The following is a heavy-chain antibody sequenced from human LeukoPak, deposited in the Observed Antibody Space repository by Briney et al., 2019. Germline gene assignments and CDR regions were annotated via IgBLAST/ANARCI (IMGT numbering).Heavy chain of an antibody. V-gene: IGHV1-18*01. CDR1: GYTFTSYG. J-gene: IGHJ5*02. CDR3: ASVTTRARSFDP. Sequence: ASVKVSCKASGYTFTSYGISWVRQAPGQGLEWMGWISAYNGNTNYAQKLQGRVTMTTDTSTSTAYMELRSLGSDDTAVYYCASVTTRARSFDPWGQGTLVTVSS. D-gene: IGHD4-11*01. CDR2: ISAYNGNT.